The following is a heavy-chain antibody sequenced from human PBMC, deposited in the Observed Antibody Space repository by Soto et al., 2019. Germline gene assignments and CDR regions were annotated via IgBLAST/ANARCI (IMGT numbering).Heavy chain of an antibody. CDR2: ISVGDDAT. Sequence: GGSMTLPFTADGLSFSKYARTWVRLSPGKERERVSTISVGDDATYYADSVKARSTIPRDNRKNTLYLHMNIMGAEATAVYYFAKQAGEAGRGFYYYGSCVWGQGSTVTVSS. D-gene: IGHD6-19*01. CDR1: GLSFSKYA. CDR3: AKQAGEAGRGFYYYGSCV. V-gene: IGHV3-23*01. J-gene: IGHJ6*02.